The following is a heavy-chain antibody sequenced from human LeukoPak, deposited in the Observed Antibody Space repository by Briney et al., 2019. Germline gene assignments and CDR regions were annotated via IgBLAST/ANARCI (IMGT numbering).Heavy chain of an antibody. V-gene: IGHV1-18*01. CDR3: ARGAEFDWFDP. J-gene: IGHJ5*02. Sequence: GPSVNVSCKVSGYSFTSYGISWGRQAPGRGREWIGWIIAYIGKTHYTQKLQVRVTMTTDTSTNTAYMEVRNLRSDDTAVYFCARGAEFDWFDPWGQGTLVTVSS. D-gene: IGHD4/OR15-4a*01. CDR2: IIAYIGKT. CDR1: GYSFTSYG.